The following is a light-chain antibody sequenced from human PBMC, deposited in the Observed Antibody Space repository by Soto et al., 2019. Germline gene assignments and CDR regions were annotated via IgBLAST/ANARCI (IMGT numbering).Light chain of an antibody. CDR3: QQYGSSLFT. J-gene: IGKJ3*01. V-gene: IGKV3-20*01. CDR2: GAS. Sequence: EIVLTQSPGTLSLSPGERATLSCRASQSVSSNYLAWYQQKPGQAPRLLIYGASPRATGIPDRFSGSGSGTDFTLTISRLEPEDFAVYYCQQYGSSLFTFGPGTKVDIK. CDR1: QSVSSNY.